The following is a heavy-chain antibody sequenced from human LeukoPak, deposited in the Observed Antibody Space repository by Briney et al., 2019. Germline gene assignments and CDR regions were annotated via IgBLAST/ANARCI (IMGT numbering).Heavy chain of an antibody. CDR3: ARWGGSSRVDAFDI. V-gene: IGHV3-74*01. CDR1: GFIFSNYW. CDR2: IDMDGRST. J-gene: IGHJ3*02. D-gene: IGHD6-13*01. Sequence: PGGSLRLSCAASGFIFSNYWMHWVRQVRGKGLVWVSRIDMDGRSTRYADAVKGRFTISRDNAENTVSLDMNSLRTEDTAVYYCARWGGSSRVDAFDIWGQGTMVTVSS.